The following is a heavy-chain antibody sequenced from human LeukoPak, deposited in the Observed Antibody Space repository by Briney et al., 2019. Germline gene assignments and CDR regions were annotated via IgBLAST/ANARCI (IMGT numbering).Heavy chain of an antibody. Sequence: GASVKVSCKASGYTFTTYAISWVRQAPGQGLEWMGWIGTYNGNPDYAQNLQGRVTMTTDTSTSTAYMELRNLKSDDTAVYYCAREDPGGAFDVGGRGTTVTVPS. D-gene: IGHD3-9*01. CDR3: AREDPGGAFDV. V-gene: IGHV1-18*01. J-gene: IGHJ6*04. CDR1: GYTFTTYA. CDR2: IGTYNGNP.